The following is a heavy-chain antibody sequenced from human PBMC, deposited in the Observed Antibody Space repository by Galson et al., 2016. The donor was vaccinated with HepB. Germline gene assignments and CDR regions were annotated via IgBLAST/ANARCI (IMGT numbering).Heavy chain of an antibody. CDR3: ARAPFCSSISCPFYNWFDP. D-gene: IGHD2-2*01. CDR2: ISYSGNT. V-gene: IGHV4-59*01. Sequence: SETLSLTCTVSGGSISGYYWSWIRQPPGKGLEWIGYISYSGNTHYNPSLKSRVTISIDTSKNQFSLILRSVTAADTAVHYCARAPFCSSISCPFYNWFDPWGQGTLVTVAS. J-gene: IGHJ5*02. CDR1: GGSISGYY.